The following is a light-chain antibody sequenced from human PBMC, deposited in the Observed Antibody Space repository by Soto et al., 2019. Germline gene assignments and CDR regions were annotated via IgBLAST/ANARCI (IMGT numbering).Light chain of an antibody. CDR3: QQYGSSGT. Sequence: VTTQSAATLPFSPCERPTLSCRASESVRSDLAWYQQKPGQAPRLLIYDASTRATGIPARFSGAGSGTDFTLTISRLEPEDFAVYYCQQYGSSGTFGQGTKV. CDR1: ESVRSD. V-gene: IGKV3-20*01. J-gene: IGKJ1*01. CDR2: DAS.